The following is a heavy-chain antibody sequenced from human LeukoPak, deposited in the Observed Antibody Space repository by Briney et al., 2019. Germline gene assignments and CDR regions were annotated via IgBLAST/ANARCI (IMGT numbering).Heavy chain of an antibody. V-gene: IGHV3-74*01. CDR3: ARGRPNYYFDY. Sequence: GGSLRLSCAASGFTFSSYWMHWVRQAPGKGLVWVSRFTSADSSTSYADSVKGRFTISRDNAKNTLYLQMNSLRAEDTAVYYCARGRPNYYFDYWGQGTLVTVSS. CDR1: GFTFSSYW. CDR2: FTSADSST. J-gene: IGHJ4*02. D-gene: IGHD1-1*01.